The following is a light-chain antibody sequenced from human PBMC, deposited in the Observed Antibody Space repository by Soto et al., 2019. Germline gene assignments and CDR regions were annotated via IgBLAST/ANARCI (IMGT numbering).Light chain of an antibody. Sequence: EIVLTQSPGTLSLSPGERATLSCRASQSASSNYLAWCQQKPGQAPRLLIYGASIRATGIPDRFSGSGSGTDFTLTISRLEPEDFAVYYCQQYGNTPWTFGQGTTVEIK. V-gene: IGKV3-20*01. CDR2: GAS. CDR1: QSASSNY. CDR3: QQYGNTPWT. J-gene: IGKJ1*01.